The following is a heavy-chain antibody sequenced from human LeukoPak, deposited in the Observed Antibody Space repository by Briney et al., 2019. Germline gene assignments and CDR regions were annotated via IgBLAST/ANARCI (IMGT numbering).Heavy chain of an antibody. Sequence: GGSLRLSCAASGFTFSSYWMHWVRQAPGKGLVCVSRINSDGSSTSYADSVKGRFTISRDNAKNTLYLQMNSLRAEDTAVYYCARDNWALPDYWGQGTLVTVSS. D-gene: IGHD3-16*01. CDR1: GFTFSSYW. V-gene: IGHV3-74*01. CDR3: ARDNWALPDY. CDR2: INSDGSST. J-gene: IGHJ4*02.